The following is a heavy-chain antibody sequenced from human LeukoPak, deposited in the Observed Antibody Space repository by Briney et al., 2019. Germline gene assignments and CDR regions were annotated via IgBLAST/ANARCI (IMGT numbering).Heavy chain of an antibody. CDR3: ARDPHYYYYGLDV. CDR2: ISSSGSTI. V-gene: IGHV3-11*01. Sequence: NSGGSLRLSCAASGFTFSDYYVSWIRQAPGKGLEWVSYISSSGSTIYYADSVKGRFTISRDNAKNSLYLQMNSVRAEDTAVYYCARDPHYYYYGLDVWGQGTTVTVSS. CDR1: GFTFSDYY. J-gene: IGHJ6*02.